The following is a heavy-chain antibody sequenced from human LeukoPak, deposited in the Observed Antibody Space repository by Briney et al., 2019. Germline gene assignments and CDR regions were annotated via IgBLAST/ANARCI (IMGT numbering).Heavy chain of an antibody. CDR3: ARTERRDGYKYYFDY. Sequence: SGPALVKPTQTLTLTCTFSGFSLSTRGMCVSWIRQPPGKALEWLARIDWDDDKYYSTSLKTRLTISKDTSKNLVVLTMTNMDPVDTATYYCARTERRDGYKYYFDYWGQGTLVTVSS. V-gene: IGHV2-70*11. J-gene: IGHJ4*02. D-gene: IGHD5-24*01. CDR1: GFSLSTRGMC. CDR2: IDWDDDK.